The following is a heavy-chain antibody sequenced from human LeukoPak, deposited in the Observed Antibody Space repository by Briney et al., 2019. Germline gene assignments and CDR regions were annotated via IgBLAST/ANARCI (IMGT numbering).Heavy chain of an antibody. CDR3: AREPGRGTFDP. J-gene: IGHJ5*02. D-gene: IGHD3-16*01. CDR2: IYHSGST. Sequence: SQTLSLTCAVSGGSISSGGNSWSWIRQPPGKGLEWIGYIYHSGSTYYNPSLKSRVTISVGTSKNQFSLKLSSVTAADTAVYYCAREPGRGTFDPWGQGTLVTVSS. CDR1: GGSISSGGNS. V-gene: IGHV4-30-2*01.